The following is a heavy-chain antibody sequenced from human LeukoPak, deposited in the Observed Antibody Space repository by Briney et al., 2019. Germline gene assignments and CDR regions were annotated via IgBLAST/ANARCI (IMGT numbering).Heavy chain of an antibody. D-gene: IGHD4-11*01. CDR3: ARDRSVTNFNFDY. CDR1: GFTFSDYY. J-gene: IGHJ4*02. Sequence: PGGSLRLSCAASGFTFSDYYMSWLRQAPGKGLEWVSYISSSGSTIYYADSVKGRFTISRDNAKNSLYLQMNSLRAEDTAVYYCARDRSVTNFNFDYWGQGTLVTVSS. V-gene: IGHV3-11*04. CDR2: ISSSGSTI.